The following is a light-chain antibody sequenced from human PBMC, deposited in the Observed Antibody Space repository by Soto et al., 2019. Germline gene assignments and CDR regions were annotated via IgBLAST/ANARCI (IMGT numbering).Light chain of an antibody. J-gene: IGKJ4*01. Sequence: IQLTQSPSSLSASVGDRVTITCRASQGLSSYLAWYQQKPGKAPKLLIYVTSTLQSGVPSRFSGSGSGTEFTLTISSLQPVDFATYYRHQRISYPLTFGGGTKVEIK. V-gene: IGKV1-9*01. CDR3: HQRISYPLT. CDR1: QGLSSY. CDR2: VTS.